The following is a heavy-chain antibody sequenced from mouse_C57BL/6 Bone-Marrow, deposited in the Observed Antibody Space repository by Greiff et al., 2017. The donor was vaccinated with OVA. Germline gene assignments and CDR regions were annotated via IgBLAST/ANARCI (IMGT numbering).Heavy chain of an antibody. CDR2: IDPSDSYT. CDR1: GYTFTSYW. V-gene: IGHV1-69*01. Sequence: QVQLQQPGAELVMPGASVKLSCKASGYTFTSYWMHWVKQRPGQGLEWIGEIDPSDSYTNYNQKFKGKSTLTVDKSSSTAYMQLSSLTSEDSAVYYCAILSYYAMDYWGQGTSVTVSS. CDR3: AILSYYAMDY. J-gene: IGHJ4*01.